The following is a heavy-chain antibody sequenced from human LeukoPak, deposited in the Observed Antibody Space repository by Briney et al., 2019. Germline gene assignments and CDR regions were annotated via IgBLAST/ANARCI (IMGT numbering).Heavy chain of an antibody. V-gene: IGHV1-46*01. CDR2: VNPSGGST. J-gene: IGHJ4*02. CDR3: ARAGRERWLQFFLDDY. D-gene: IGHD5-24*01. Sequence: ASVKVSCKASGYTFTSYYMHWVRQAPGQGLEWMGIVNPSGGSTSYAQKFQGRVAMTRDTSTSTVYMELSSLRSEDTAAYYCARAGRERWLQFFLDDYWGQGTLVTVSS. CDR1: GYTFTSYY.